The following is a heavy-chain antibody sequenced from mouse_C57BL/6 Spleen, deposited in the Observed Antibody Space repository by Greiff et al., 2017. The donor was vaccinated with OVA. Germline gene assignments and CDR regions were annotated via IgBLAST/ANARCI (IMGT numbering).Heavy chain of an antibody. J-gene: IGHJ2*01. D-gene: IGHD1-1*01. V-gene: IGHV5-17*01. CDR2: ISSGSSTI. Sequence: EVQVVESGGGLVKPGGSLKLSCAASGFTFSDYGMHWVRQAPEKGLEWVAYISSGSSTIYYADTVKGRFTISRDNAKNTLFLQMTSLRSEDTAMYYCARNGVTTVVATPFDYWGQGTTLTVSS. CDR1: GFTFSDYG. CDR3: ARNGVTTVVATPFDY.